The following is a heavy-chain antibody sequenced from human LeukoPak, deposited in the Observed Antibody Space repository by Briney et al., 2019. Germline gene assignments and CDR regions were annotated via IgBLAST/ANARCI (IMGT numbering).Heavy chain of an antibody. J-gene: IGHJ6*03. Sequence: GRSLRLSCAASGFTSDDYAMHWVRQAPGKGLEWVSGISWNSGSIGYADSVKGRFTISRDNAKNSLYLQMNSLRAEDTALYYCAQVVTGTTLDYYYYMDVWGKGTTVTVSS. CDR2: ISWNSGSI. CDR1: GFTSDDYA. CDR3: AQVVTGTTLDYYYYMDV. V-gene: IGHV3-9*02. D-gene: IGHD1-1*01.